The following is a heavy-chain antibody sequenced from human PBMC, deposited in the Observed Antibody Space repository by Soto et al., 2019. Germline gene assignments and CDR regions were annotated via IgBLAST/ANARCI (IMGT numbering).Heavy chain of an antibody. J-gene: IGHJ4*02. CDR3: ARQYSSVVVAATPFDY. CDR2: IYYSGST. Sequence: SETLSLTCTVSGGSISSGDYYWSWIRQPPGKGLEWIGYIYYSGSTYYNPSLKSRVTISVDTSKNQFSLKLSSVTAADTAVYYCARQYSSVVVAATPFDYWGQGTLVTVSS. CDR1: GGSISSGDYY. D-gene: IGHD2-15*01. V-gene: IGHV4-30-4*01.